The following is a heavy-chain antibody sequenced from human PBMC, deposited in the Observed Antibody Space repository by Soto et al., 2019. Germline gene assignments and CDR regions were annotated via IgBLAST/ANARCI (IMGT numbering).Heavy chain of an antibody. CDR2: IYPGDSDT. V-gene: IGHV5-51*01. D-gene: IGHD2-15*01. J-gene: IGHJ3*02. CDR3: VRRMYCSGGSCHSGGFDI. Sequence: GESLKISCEGSAYSFTNYWIGWVRQMPGKGLEWMGIIYPGDSDTRYSPSFQGQVTISADKSISTTYLLWSSLKASDTAMYYCVRRMYCSGGSCHSGGFDIWGQGTMVTVSS. CDR1: AYSFTNYW.